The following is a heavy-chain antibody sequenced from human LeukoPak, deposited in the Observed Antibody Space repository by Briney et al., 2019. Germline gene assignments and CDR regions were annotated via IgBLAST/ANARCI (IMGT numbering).Heavy chain of an antibody. CDR2: ISGSGGST. CDR3: ANVIAVAGIAFDY. J-gene: IGHJ4*02. V-gene: IGHV3-23*01. Sequence: PGGSLRLSCAASGFTFSSYAMSWVRQAPGKGLEWVSAISGSGGSTYYADSVKGRFTISRDNSKNTLYLQMNSLRAEDTAVYYCANVIAVAGIAFDYWGQGTLVTVSS. CDR1: GFTFSSYA. D-gene: IGHD6-19*01.